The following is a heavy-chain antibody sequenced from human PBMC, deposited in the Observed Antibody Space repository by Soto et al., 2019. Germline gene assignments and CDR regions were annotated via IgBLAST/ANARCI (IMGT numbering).Heavy chain of an antibody. Sequence: SETLSLTCAVSGGSISSGGYSWSWIRQPPGKGLEWIGYIYHSGSTYYNPSLKSRVTISVDRSKNQFSLKLSSVTAADTAVYYCARGTPLARDGYNYPHCFDPWGQGTLVTVSS. CDR2: IYHSGST. D-gene: IGHD5-12*01. V-gene: IGHV4-30-2*01. CDR1: GGSISSGGYS. CDR3: ARGTPLARDGYNYPHCFDP. J-gene: IGHJ5*02.